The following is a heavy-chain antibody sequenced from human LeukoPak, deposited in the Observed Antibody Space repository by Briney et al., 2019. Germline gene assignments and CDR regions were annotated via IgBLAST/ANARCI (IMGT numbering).Heavy chain of an antibody. CDR1: GGSISSSSYY. CDR2: IYYSGST. V-gene: IGHV4-39*01. Sequence: PSETLSLTCTVSGGSISSSSYYWGWIRQPPGKGLEWIGSIYYSGSTYYNPSLKSRVTISVDTSKNQFSLKLSSVTAADTAVYYCARQPPIVGAKYYWGQGTLVTVSS. CDR3: ARQPPIVGAKYY. D-gene: IGHD1-26*01. J-gene: IGHJ4*02.